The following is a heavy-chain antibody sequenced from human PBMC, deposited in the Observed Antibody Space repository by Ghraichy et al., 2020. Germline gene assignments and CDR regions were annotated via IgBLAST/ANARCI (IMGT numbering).Heavy chain of an antibody. D-gene: IGHD5-18*01. Sequence: GESLNISCAASGFTFSSYSMNWVRQAPGKGLEWVSSISSSSSYIYYADSVKGRFTISRDNAKNSLYLQMNSLRAEDTAVYYCATDRTDSYGYDRLYYYYYGMDVWGQGTTVTVSS. CDR3: ATDRTDSYGYDRLYYYYYGMDV. CDR2: ISSSSSYI. J-gene: IGHJ6*02. V-gene: IGHV3-21*01. CDR1: GFTFSSYS.